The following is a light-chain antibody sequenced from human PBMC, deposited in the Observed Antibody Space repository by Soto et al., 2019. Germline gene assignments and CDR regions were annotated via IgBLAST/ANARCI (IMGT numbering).Light chain of an antibody. CDR3: QQYGSSGT. J-gene: IGKJ1*01. CDR1: QSVSNNY. CDR2: GAS. Sequence: EIVLTQSPGTLSLSPGERATLSCRASQSVSNNYLAWYQQKPGQAPRLLIYGASNRATGIPDRFSGSGSGTDFTLTISRLEHEDLAVYYCQQYGSSGTVGQGTKVELK. V-gene: IGKV3-20*01.